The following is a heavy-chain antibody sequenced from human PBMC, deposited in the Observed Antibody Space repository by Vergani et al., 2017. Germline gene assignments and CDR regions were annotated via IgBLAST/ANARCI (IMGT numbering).Heavy chain of an antibody. Sequence: QMQLVQSGPEVKKPGTSVKVSCKASGFTFTSSAVQWVRQARGQRLEWIGWIVVGSGNTNYAQKFQERVTITRDMSTSTAYMELSSLRSEDTAVYYCAADRDDYVWGSYRYTAVWGQGTMVTVSS. CDR3: AADRDDYVWGSYRYTAV. V-gene: IGHV1-58*01. CDR2: IVVGSGNT. CDR1: GFTFTSSA. J-gene: IGHJ3*01. D-gene: IGHD3-16*02.